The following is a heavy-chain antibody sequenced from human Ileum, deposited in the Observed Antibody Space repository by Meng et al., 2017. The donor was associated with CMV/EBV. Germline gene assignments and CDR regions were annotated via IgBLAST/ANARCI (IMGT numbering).Heavy chain of an antibody. CDR3: ATAGGYSASPWEGRY. Sequence: FSDAWMNWVRKRPGKGLEWVGSISHKRDSEATEYAGLVQGRFSISRDDSKNTLYLQMDSLKTEDTAVYYCATAGGYSASPWEGRYWGQGTLVTVSS. CDR2: ISHKRDSEAT. CDR1: FSDAW. V-gene: IGHV3-15*07. J-gene: IGHJ4*02. D-gene: IGHD4-11*01.